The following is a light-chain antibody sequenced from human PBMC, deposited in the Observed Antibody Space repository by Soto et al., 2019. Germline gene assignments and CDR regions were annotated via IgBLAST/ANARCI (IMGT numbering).Light chain of an antibody. Sequence: DIQMTQSPSTLSASVGDRVTITCRASQSISSWLAWYQQKPGKAPKLLIYDASSLDSGVPSRCSGSGSGTEFTITISSMQTDDFATYYYQQYDSYSWTFGQGTKVEIK. CDR3: QQYDSYSWT. V-gene: IGKV1-5*01. CDR2: DAS. J-gene: IGKJ1*01. CDR1: QSISSW.